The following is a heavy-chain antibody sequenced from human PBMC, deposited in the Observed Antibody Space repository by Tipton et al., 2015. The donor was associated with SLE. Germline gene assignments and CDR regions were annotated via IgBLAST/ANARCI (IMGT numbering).Heavy chain of an antibody. Sequence: RSLRLSCAASGFTFSTYGMHWVRQAPGKGLEWVAVISYDGSNKYYADSVKGRFTISRDNSKNTLYLQMNSLRTEDTAVYYCAKDGGPRGYSYMDVWGKGTTVTVSS. CDR2: ISYDGSNK. D-gene: IGHD3-16*01. CDR1: GFTFSTYG. CDR3: AKDGGPRGYSYMDV. J-gene: IGHJ6*03. V-gene: IGHV3-30*18.